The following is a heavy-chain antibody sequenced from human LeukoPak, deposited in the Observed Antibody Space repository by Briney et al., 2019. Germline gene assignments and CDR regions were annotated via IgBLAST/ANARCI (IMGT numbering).Heavy chain of an antibody. V-gene: IGHV3-9*01. CDR2: ISWNRGII. CDR3: AKELRFLEWLFDFQH. J-gene: IGHJ1*01. CDR1: GFTFDDYA. D-gene: IGHD3-3*01. Sequence: GGSLRLSCAASGFTFDDYAMPWVRQAPGKGLEWVSGISWNRGIIGYADSVKGRFTVSRDNAKNSLYLQMNSLRPEDSALYYCAKELRFLEWLFDFQHWGQGTLVTVSS.